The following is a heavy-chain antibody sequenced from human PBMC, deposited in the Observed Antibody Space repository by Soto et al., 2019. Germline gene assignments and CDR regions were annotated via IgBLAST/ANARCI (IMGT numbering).Heavy chain of an antibody. CDR1: GFTFSSYG. V-gene: IGHV3-30*18. CDR2: ISYDGSNK. D-gene: IGHD3-10*01. CDR3: AKDRGSTYYFDY. J-gene: IGHJ4*02. Sequence: QVQLVESGGGVVQPGRSLRLSCAASGFTFSSYGMHWVRQAPGKGLEWVAVISYDGSNKYYADSVKGRFTISRDNSKNTLYLQMNSLRAEDTAVYYCAKDRGSTYYFDYWCQGTLVTVSS.